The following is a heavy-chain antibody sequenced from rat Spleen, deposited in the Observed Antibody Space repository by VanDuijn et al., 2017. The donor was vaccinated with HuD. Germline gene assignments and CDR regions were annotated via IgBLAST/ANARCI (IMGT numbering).Heavy chain of an antibody. CDR1: GFSLTNYH. CDR3: ARHLREASGVMDV. V-gene: IGHV2-43*01. CDR2: IWTGGTT. Sequence: QVQLKESGPGLVQPSQTLSLTCTVSGFSLTNYHVGWVRQSPGKGLEWMGVIWTGGTTAYHSSFNSRLSVSRDISMSQVFLRMSRLQPEDTGTYYCARHLREASGVMDVWGQGASVTVSS. D-gene: IGHD4-3*01. J-gene: IGHJ4*01.